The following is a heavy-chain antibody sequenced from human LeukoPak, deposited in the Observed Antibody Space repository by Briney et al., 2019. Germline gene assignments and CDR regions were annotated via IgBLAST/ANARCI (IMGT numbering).Heavy chain of an antibody. CDR1: GGSIRSSYYY. CDR2: IYDSGST. CDR3: AREYGYFDY. J-gene: IGHJ4*02. V-gene: IGHV4-39*02. D-gene: IGHD3-10*01. Sequence: SETLSLTCTVSGGSIRSSYYYWGWIRQPPGKGLEWIGSIYDSGSTYYNPSLKSRVTISVDTSKNQFSLKLNSVTAANTAVYYCAREYGYFDYWGQGTLVTVSS.